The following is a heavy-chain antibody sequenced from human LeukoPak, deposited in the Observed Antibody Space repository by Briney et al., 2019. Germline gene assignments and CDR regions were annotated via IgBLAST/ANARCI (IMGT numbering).Heavy chain of an antibody. CDR1: GSTFSDHY. Sequence: GGFLPISGVASGSTFSDHYMDWVRQAPGKRLGRVARIRNRARGYTTDYAASAKRRFTISRDDSEGSLSLQMNSLQTDDTAVYYCATETKDSSAYYYFDYWGQGALVTVSS. CDR3: ATETKDSSAYYYFDY. CDR2: IRNRARGYTT. V-gene: IGHV3-72*01. D-gene: IGHD3-22*01. J-gene: IGHJ4*02.